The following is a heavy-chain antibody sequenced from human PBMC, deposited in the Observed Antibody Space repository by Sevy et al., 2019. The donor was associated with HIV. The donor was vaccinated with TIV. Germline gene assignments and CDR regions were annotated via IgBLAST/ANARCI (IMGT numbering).Heavy chain of an antibody. J-gene: IGHJ4*02. V-gene: IGHV3-23*01. CDR3: AKGERFLEWLLQDY. CDR1: GFTFSSYA. CDR2: ISGSGGST. D-gene: IGHD3-3*01. Sequence: GGSLRLSCAASGFTFSSYAMSGVRQAPWKGLEWVSAISGSGGSTYYADSVKGRFTISRDNSKNTLYLQMNSLRAEDTAVYYCAKGERFLEWLLQDYWGQGTLVTVSS.